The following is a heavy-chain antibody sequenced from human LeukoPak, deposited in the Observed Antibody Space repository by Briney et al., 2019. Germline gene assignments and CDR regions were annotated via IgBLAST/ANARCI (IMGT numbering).Heavy chain of an antibody. Sequence: GGSLRLSCAASAFTFSNAWMNWVRQAPGKGLEWVGRIKSKTDGGTTDYAAPVKGRFIISRDDSKNTLYLQMNSLKTEDTAVYYCTTEERVSSGYCSGGSCYIDYWGQGTLVTVSS. CDR1: AFTFSNAW. D-gene: IGHD2-15*01. CDR2: IKSKTDGGTT. J-gene: IGHJ4*02. V-gene: IGHV3-15*01. CDR3: TTEERVSSGYCSGGSCYIDY.